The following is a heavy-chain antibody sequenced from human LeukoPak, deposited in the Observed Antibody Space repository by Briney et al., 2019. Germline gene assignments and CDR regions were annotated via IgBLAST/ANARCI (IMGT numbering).Heavy chain of an antibody. CDR1: GFTFSSYG. V-gene: IGHV3-33*01. J-gene: IGHJ4*02. D-gene: IGHD3-22*01. Sequence: GGSLRLSCAASGFTFSSYGMHWVRQAPGKGLEWVAVIWYDGSNKYYADSVKGRFTISRDNSKNTLYLQMNSLRAEDTAVYYCARDKPPPYYYDSSGIFDYWGQGTRVTVSS. CDR3: ARDKPPPYYYDSSGIFDY. CDR2: IWYDGSNK.